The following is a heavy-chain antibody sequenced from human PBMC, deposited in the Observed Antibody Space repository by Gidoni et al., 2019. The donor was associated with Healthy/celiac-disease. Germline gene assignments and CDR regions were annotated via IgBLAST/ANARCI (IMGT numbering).Heavy chain of an antibody. CDR1: GGSFSGYY. Sequence: QVQLQQWGAGLWKPSETLSLTCAVYGGSFSGYYWSWIRQPPGKGLEWIGEINHSGSTNYNPSLTSRVTISVDTSKNQFSLKLSSVTAADTAVYYCARSPHARVGTVTPGNWFDPWGQGTLVTVSS. CDR3: ARSPHARVGTVTPGNWFDP. V-gene: IGHV4-34*01. D-gene: IGHD4-17*01. CDR2: INHSGST. J-gene: IGHJ5*02.